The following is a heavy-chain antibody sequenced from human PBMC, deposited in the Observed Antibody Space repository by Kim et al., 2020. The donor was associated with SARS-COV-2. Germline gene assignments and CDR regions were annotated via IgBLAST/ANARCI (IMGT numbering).Heavy chain of an antibody. V-gene: IGHV4-34*01. CDR2: INHSGST. Sequence: SETLSLTCAVYGGSFSGYYWSWIRQPPGKGLEWIGEINHSGSTNYNPSLKSRVTISVDTSKNQFSLKLSSVTAADTAVYYCASSGYNFPIDYWGQGTLVTVSS. J-gene: IGHJ4*02. CDR3: ASSGYNFPIDY. D-gene: IGHD6-25*01. CDR1: GGSFSGYY.